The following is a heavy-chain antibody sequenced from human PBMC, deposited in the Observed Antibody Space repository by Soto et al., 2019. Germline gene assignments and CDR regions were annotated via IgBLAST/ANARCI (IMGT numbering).Heavy chain of an antibody. V-gene: IGHV4-61*01. CDR1: GGSVSSGSYY. Sequence: SETLSLTCTVSGGSVSSGSYYWSWIRQPPGKGLEWIGYIYYSGSTNYNPSLKSRVTISVDTSKNQFSLKLSSVTAADTAVYYCASSPSFYDFWRGPGFDPWGQGTRVTVST. D-gene: IGHD3-3*01. CDR2: IYYSGST. CDR3: ASSPSFYDFWRGPGFDP. J-gene: IGHJ5*02.